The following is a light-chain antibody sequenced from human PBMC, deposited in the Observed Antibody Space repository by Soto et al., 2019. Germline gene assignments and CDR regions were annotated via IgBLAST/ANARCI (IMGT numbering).Light chain of an antibody. J-gene: IGLJ2*01. Sequence: QSVLTQPASVFGSPGQSITLSCTGNSSDIGAYNFVSWYQQHPGKAPKLMLYDVNIRPSGVSNRFSGSKSGNTASLTISGLQAEDEADYYCTSWTPSPTTIFGGGP. V-gene: IGLV2-14*03. CDR3: TSWTPSPTTI. CDR2: DVN. CDR1: SSDIGAYNF.